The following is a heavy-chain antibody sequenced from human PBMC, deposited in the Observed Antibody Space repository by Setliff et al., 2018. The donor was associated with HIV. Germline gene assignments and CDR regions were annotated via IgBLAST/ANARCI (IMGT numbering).Heavy chain of an antibody. V-gene: IGHV4-61*02. CDR2: INTSGST. D-gene: IGHD6-13*01. CDR3: ARDFKRYNSPCRFDP. CDR1: NGSISSGTFY. Sequence: SETLSLTCTVSNGSISSGTFYWNWIRQPAGKGLEWIGRINTSGSTNYNPSLKSRGTISVDKSQNQFSLKLSSMAAADTAVYYCARDFKRYNSPCRFDPWGQGTLVTVSS. J-gene: IGHJ5*02.